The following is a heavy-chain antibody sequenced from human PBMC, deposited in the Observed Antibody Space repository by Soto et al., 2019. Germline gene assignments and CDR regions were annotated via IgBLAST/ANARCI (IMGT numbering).Heavy chain of an antibody. J-gene: IGHJ3*02. CDR1: GGSISSGGYY. CDR2: IYYNGST. CDR3: ARDMPTTVLGHDAFDM. D-gene: IGHD2-8*02. V-gene: IGHV4-31*03. Sequence: SETLSLTCTFSGGSISSGGYYWSWIRQHPGKGLEWIGYIYYNGSTYYNPSLKSRVSISVDTSKNQFSLKVTSVIAADTAVYYCARDMPTTVLGHDAFDMWGQGTMVTVSS.